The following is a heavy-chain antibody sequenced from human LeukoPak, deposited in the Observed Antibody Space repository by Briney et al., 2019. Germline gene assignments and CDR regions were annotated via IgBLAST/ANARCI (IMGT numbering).Heavy chain of an antibody. V-gene: IGHV4-59*08. D-gene: IGHD6-13*01. CDR2: IYYSGST. J-gene: IGHJ2*01. CDR1: GGSISSYY. Sequence: KPSETLSLTCTVSGGSISSYYWSWIRQPPGKGLEWIGYIYYSGSTNYNPSLTSRVTISVDTSKNQFSLKLSTVTAADTAVYYCARLTPSDSSSWYWYFGLWGRGTLVTVSS. CDR3: ARLTPSDSSSWYWYFGL.